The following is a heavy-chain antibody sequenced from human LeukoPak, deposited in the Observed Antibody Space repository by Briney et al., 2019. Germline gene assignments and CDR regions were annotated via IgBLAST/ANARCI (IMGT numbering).Heavy chain of an antibody. D-gene: IGHD3-9*01. CDR3: HVLRYFDWLLFDY. CDR1: GFTFSSYA. CDR2: ITYDGSNK. Sequence: GGSLRLSCAASGFTFSSYAMHWVRQAPGKGLEWVAVITYDGSNKYYADSVKGRFTISRDSSKNTLYLQMNSLRAEDTAVYYCHVLRYFDWLLFDYWGQGTLVTVSS. V-gene: IGHV3-30*04. J-gene: IGHJ4*02.